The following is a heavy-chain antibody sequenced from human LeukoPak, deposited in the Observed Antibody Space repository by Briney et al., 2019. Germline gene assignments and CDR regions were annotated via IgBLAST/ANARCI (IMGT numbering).Heavy chain of an antibody. CDR2: ISAYNGNT. CDR3: ARDDCSGGSCYPYYFDY. D-gene: IGHD2-15*01. V-gene: IGHV1-18*01. Sequence: ASVNVSCKPSGYTFTRYGISWVRPAPGQGLEWMGWISAYNGNTNYAQKLQGRVTMTTDTSTSTAYMELRSLRSDDTAVCYCARDDCSGGSCYPYYFDYWGQGTLVTVSS. CDR1: GYTFTRYG. J-gene: IGHJ4*02.